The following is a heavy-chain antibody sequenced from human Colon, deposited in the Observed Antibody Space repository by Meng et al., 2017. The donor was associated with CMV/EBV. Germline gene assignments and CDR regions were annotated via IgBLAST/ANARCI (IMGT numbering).Heavy chain of an antibody. CDR2: ITGSGDRA. V-gene: IGHV3-23*01. CDR1: GFDFNIYA. CDR3: ARDGLADTAFTYYYYSGMDV. J-gene: IGHJ6*02. D-gene: IGHD6-19*01. Sequence: GESLKISCATSGFDFNIYAINWVRQAPGKGLEWVSGITGSGDRAYYADSVGGRFTVSRDYSKNTLFLQINSLRGEDTAVYYCARDGLADTAFTYYYYSGMDVWGHGTTVTVSS.